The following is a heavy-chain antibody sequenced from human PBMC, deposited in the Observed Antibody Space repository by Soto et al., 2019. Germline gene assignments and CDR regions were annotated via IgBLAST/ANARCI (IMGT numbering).Heavy chain of an antibody. CDR3: TRDPYGGSRYYFDS. CDR2: IWYDGSNR. J-gene: IGHJ4*02. Sequence: QVQLVESGGGLVKPGGSLRLSCAASGFTFSDYGMHWVRQAPGKGLEWVAVIWYDGSNRFYADSVKGRFTISKDNSQNMLYLQMHSLRPEDTAVYYCTRDPYGGSRYYFDSWGQGTLVTVSS. D-gene: IGHD1-26*01. CDR1: GFTFSDYG. V-gene: IGHV3-33*08.